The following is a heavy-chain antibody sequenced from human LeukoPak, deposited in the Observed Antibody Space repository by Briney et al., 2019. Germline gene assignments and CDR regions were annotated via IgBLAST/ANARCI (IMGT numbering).Heavy chain of an antibody. J-gene: IGHJ4*02. Sequence: GGSLRLSGAASGFTFSSYAMSWVRQAPGKGLEWVSAISGSGGSTYYADSVKGRFTISRDNSKNTLYLQMNSVRAEDTAVYYCARYSGDYGGNIYFFGYWGQGTLVTVSS. CDR1: GFTFSSYA. CDR2: ISGSGGST. V-gene: IGHV3-23*01. CDR3: ARYSGDYGGNIYFFGY. D-gene: IGHD4-23*01.